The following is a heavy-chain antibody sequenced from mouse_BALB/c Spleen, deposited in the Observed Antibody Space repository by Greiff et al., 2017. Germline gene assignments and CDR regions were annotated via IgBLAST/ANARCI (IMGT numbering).Heavy chain of an antibody. CDR2: FYPGSGSI. CDR3: ARHEEEEGGGSSYWYFDV. D-gene: IGHD1-1*01. J-gene: IGHJ1*01. CDR1: GYTFTEYI. V-gene: IGHV1-62-2*01. Sequence: QVQLQQSGAGLVKPGASVKLSCKASGYTFTEYIIHWVKQRSGQGLEWIGWFYPGSGSIKYNEKFKDKATLTADKSSSTVYMELSRLTSEDSAVYFCARHEEEEGGGSSYWYFDVWGAGARVTVSS.